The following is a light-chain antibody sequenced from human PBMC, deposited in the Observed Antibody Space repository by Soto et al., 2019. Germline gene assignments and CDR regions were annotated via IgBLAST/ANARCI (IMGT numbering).Light chain of an antibody. J-gene: IGKJ3*01. CDR2: GGS. Sequence: EIVLTQSPGTLSLSPGERATLSCRASQSVSSSYLAWYQQKPGQAPRLLIYGGSSRATGIPDGFSGSGSGTDFTLAISRLEPEDFAVYYCQQYGSSPLTFGPGTKVDIK. V-gene: IGKV3-20*01. CDR3: QQYGSSPLT. CDR1: QSVSSSY.